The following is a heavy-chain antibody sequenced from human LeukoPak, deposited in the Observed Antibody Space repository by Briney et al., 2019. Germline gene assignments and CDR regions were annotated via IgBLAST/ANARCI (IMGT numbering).Heavy chain of an antibody. D-gene: IGHD5-12*01. CDR1: GYTFTGHY. CDR2: MNSNSGGT. CDR3: AIDRDSGYDGFDN. J-gene: IGHJ4*02. V-gene: IGHV1-2*02. Sequence: SLKLSCKPSGYTFTGHYIHWVRHAPGHGLQWIGWMNSNSGGTLYAQKFQGSVTMTRDFSTSTAYLQLTSLRSDDTALYYCAIDRDSGYDGFDNWGQGTLVTVSS.